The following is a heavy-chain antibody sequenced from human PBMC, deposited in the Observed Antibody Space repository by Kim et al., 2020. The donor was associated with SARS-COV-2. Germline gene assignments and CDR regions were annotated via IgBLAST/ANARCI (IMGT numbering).Heavy chain of an antibody. V-gene: IGHV4-59*01. CDR1: GGSISSYY. J-gene: IGHJ5*02. D-gene: IGHD3-3*01. CDR2: IFYSGST. Sequence: SETLSLTCTVSGGSISSYYWSWIRQPPGKGLEWLGYIFYSGSTNYNPSLTIRVTISVDTSKNQFSLKLSSVTAADTAVYYCARAGLDYDLWSGYPTCLRFDPWGQGTLVTVYS. CDR3: ARAGLDYDLWSGYPTCLRFDP.